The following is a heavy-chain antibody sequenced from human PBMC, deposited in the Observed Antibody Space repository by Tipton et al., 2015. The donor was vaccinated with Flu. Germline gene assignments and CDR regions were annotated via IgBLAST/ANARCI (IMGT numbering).Heavy chain of an antibody. Sequence: TLSLTCTVSGGSITTYYWSWIRQPPGKGLEWIGHIYQSGSTNCNASLKSRVTISVDTSKNQFSLNLRSVTAADTAVYYCARLSFYDVDLKNPYFEDWGQGALVTVSS. CDR2: IYQSGST. J-gene: IGHJ4*02. D-gene: IGHD3-10*02. V-gene: IGHV4-59*01. CDR1: GGSITTYY. CDR3: ARLSFYDVDLKNPYFED.